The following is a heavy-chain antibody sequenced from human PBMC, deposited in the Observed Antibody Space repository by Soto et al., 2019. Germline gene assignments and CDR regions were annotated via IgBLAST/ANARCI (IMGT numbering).Heavy chain of an antibody. CDR2: IYYSGST. CDR3: ARLYCSGGSCLNNWFDP. J-gene: IGHJ5*02. CDR1: GGSISSGGYY. V-gene: IGHV4-31*03. Sequence: SETLSLTCTVSGGSISSGGYYWSWIRQHPGKGLEWIGYIYYSGSTYYNPSLKSRVTISVDTSKNQFSLRLSSVTAADTAVYYCARLYCSGGSCLNNWFDPWGQGTLVTVSS. D-gene: IGHD2-15*01.